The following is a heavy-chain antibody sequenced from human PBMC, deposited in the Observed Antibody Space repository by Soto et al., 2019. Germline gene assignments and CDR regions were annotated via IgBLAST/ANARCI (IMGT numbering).Heavy chain of an antibody. Sequence: SETLSLTCTVSGGSISSSSYYWGWIRQPPGKGLEWIGSIYYSGSTYYNPSLKSRVTISVDTSKNQFSLKLSSVTAADTAVYYCARQYSDYYYYYYMDVWGKGTTVTVSS. CDR1: GGSISSSSYY. D-gene: IGHD4-4*01. J-gene: IGHJ6*03. CDR2: IYYSGST. V-gene: IGHV4-39*01. CDR3: ARQYSDYYYYYYMDV.